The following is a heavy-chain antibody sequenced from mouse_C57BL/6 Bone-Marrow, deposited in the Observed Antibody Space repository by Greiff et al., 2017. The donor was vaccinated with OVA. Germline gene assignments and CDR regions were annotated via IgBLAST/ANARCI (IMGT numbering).Heavy chain of an antibody. CDR3: TREDYDYEDWYFDV. Sequence: QVQLKESGAELVRPGASVTLSCKASGYTFTDYEMHWVKQTPVHGLEWIGAIDPETGGTAYNQKFKGKAILTADKSSSTAYMELRSLTSEDSAVYYCTREDYDYEDWYFDVWGTGTTVTVSS. CDR2: IDPETGGT. D-gene: IGHD2-4*01. V-gene: IGHV1-15*01. J-gene: IGHJ1*03. CDR1: GYTFTDYE.